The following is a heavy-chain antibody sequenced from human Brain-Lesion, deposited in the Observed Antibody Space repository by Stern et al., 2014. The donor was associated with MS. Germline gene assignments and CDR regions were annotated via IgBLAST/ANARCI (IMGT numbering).Heavy chain of an antibody. J-gene: IGHJ6*02. CDR3: ARDQRGITIFGVVTDYYYLGMDV. V-gene: IGHV1-2*02. CDR2: VKPNNCGT. CDR1: GYIFTGYY. Sequence: QVQLVESGAEVKKPGASVKVSCKTSGYIFTGYYIHWVRQAPGQGLEWMAWVKPNNCGTKYAQKFQGRVTMSRDTSISTAYVELSSLTSDDTAVYYCARDQRGITIFGVVTDYYYLGMDVWGQGTTVTVSS. D-gene: IGHD3-3*01.